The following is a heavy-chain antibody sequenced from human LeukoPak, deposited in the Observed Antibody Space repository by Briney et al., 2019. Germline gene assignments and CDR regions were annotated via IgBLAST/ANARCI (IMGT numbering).Heavy chain of an antibody. V-gene: IGHV4-34*01. D-gene: IGHD6-19*01. CDR1: GGSFSGYY. CDR3: ARGCPAVAGTLEGMDV. Sequence: PSETLSLTCAVYGGSFSGYYWSWIRQPPGKGLEWIGEINHSGSTNYNPSLKSRVTISVDTSKNQFSLKLSSVTAADTAVYYCARGCPAVAGTLEGMDVWGKGTTVTVSS. CDR2: INHSGST. J-gene: IGHJ6*04.